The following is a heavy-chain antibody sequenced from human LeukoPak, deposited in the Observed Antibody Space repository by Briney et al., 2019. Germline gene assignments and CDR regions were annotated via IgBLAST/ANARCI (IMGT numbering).Heavy chain of an antibody. V-gene: IGHV4-34*01. CDR1: GGSFSGYY. CDR3: ARSNFTVWFGELLSPWYFDL. Sequence: SETLSLTCAVYGGSFSGYYWSWIRQPPGKGLEWIGEINHSGSTNYNPSLKSRVTISVDTSKNQFSLKLSSVTAADTAVYYCARSNFTVWFGELLSPWYFDLWGRGTLVTVSS. J-gene: IGHJ2*01. CDR2: INHSGST. D-gene: IGHD3-10*01.